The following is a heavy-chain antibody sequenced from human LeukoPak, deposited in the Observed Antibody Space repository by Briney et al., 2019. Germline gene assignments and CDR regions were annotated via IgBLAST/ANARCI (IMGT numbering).Heavy chain of an antibody. CDR1: GWTFSSYS. J-gene: IGHJ4*02. CDR3: ARVATFGVVIGFDY. D-gene: IGHD3-3*01. CDR2: ISSSSSYI. V-gene: IGHV3-21*01. Sequence: PGGSLRLSCAASGWTFSSYSMNWVRQALGKGLEWVSSISSSSSYIYYADSVKGRFTISRDNAKNSLYLQMNSLRPEDTAVYYCARVATFGVVIGFDYWGQGTLVTVSS.